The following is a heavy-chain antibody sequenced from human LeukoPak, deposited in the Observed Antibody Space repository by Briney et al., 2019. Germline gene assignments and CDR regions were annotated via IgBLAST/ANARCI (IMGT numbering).Heavy chain of an antibody. J-gene: IGHJ5*02. CDR1: GASITSGSQY. V-gene: IGHV4-61*02. CDR2: LYSRGTI. CDR3: ARGGRTRVDP. Sequence: SATLSLTCTVSGASITSGSQYWSWIRQPAGKGLEWIGRLYSRGTINYNPSLKSRVTISVDTSKNQFSLRLSSVTAADTAVYFCARGGRTRVDPWGQGAQFIVAS. D-gene: IGHD1-14*01.